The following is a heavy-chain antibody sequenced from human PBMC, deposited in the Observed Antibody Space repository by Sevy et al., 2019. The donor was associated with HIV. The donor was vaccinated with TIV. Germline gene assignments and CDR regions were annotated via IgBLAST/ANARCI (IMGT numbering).Heavy chain of an antibody. J-gene: IGHJ3*02. Sequence: GGALRLSCAASGFTFSSYAMHWVRQAPGKGLEWVAVISYDGSNKYYADSVKGRFTISRDNSKNTLYLKMNSLRAEDTAVYYCARPSRITMIVVVGGDDAFDIRGQGTMVTVSS. CDR2: ISYDGSNK. CDR3: ARPSRITMIVVVGGDDAFDI. V-gene: IGHV3-30-3*01. CDR1: GFTFSSYA. D-gene: IGHD3-22*01.